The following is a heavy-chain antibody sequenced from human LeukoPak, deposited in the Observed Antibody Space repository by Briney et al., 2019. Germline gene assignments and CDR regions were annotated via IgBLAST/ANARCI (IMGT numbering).Heavy chain of an antibody. V-gene: IGHV3-74*01. CDR2: INGDGSRT. D-gene: IGHD3-9*01. J-gene: IGHJ4*02. Sequence: GGSLRLSCAASGFTLCSYWMHWVRQAPGKGLVWVSRINGDGSRTTYADSVKGRYTISRDNAKNTLYLQMNSLRAEDTAVYYCARGFDWDAPMGYWGQGTLVTVSS. CDR3: ARGFDWDAPMGY. CDR1: GFTLCSYW.